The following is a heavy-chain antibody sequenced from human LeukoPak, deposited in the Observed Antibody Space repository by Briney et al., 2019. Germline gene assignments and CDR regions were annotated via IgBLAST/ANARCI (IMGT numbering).Heavy chain of an antibody. V-gene: IGHV3-7*01. D-gene: IGHD5-12*01. Sequence: GGPLRLSCAASGFTFSSYWMSWVRQAPGKGLEWVANIKQDGSEKYYVDSVKGRFTISRDNAKNSLYLQMNSLRAEDTAIYYCVREMGGYPFDHWGQGTLVTVSS. CDR2: IKQDGSEK. CDR3: VREMGGYPFDH. CDR1: GFTFSSYW. J-gene: IGHJ4*02.